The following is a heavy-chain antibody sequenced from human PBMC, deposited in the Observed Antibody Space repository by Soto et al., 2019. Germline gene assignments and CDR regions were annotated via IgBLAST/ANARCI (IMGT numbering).Heavy chain of an antibody. D-gene: IGHD3-10*01. J-gene: IGHJ6*03. V-gene: IGHV3-7*01. CDR3: ARDYFSYGSGRFYYYYYYMDV. CDR2: IKQDGSEK. Sequence: PGGSLRLSCAAAGLTFSSYWMSWVRQAPGKGLEWVANIKQDGSEKYYVDSVKGRFTISRDNAKNSLYLQMNSLRAEDTAVYYCARDYFSYGSGRFYYYYYYMDVWGKGTTVTVSS. CDR1: GLTFSSYW.